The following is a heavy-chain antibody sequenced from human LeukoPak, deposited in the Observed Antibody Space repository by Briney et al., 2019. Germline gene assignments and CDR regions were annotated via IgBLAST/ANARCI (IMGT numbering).Heavy chain of an antibody. D-gene: IGHD3-3*01. CDR2: IYNTGSS. CDR3: ARGGDYDFWSGYSNYYYMDV. V-gene: IGHV4-59*01. CDR1: GASITSYY. J-gene: IGHJ6*03. Sequence: SETLSLTCTVSGASITSYYWIWIRQPPGKGLEWIGYIYNTGSSSYNPSLKSRVTISEDTSKNQFSLKLSSVTAADTAVYYCARGGDYDFWSGYSNYYYMDVWGKGTTVTVSS.